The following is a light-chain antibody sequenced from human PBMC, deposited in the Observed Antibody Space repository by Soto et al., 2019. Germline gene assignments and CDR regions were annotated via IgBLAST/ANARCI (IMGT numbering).Light chain of an antibody. CDR3: QQYGSSPET. CDR1: QSVSSSY. V-gene: IGKV3-20*01. CDR2: GAS. J-gene: IGKJ1*01. Sequence: EVVMTQSPAILSVSPGERATLSCRASQSVSSSYLAWYQQKPGQAPRLLIYGASSRATGIPDRFSGSGSGTDFTLTISRLEPEDFAVYYCQQYGSSPETVGQGTKVDIK.